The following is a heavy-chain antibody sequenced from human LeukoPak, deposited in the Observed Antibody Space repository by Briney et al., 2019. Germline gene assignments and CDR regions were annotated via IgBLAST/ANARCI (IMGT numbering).Heavy chain of an antibody. CDR2: IIPIFGTA. D-gene: IGHD6-13*01. J-gene: IGHJ4*02. CDR3: ARLRSPSSWYFSMDY. CDR1: GGTFSSYA. Sequence: SVKVSCKASGGTFSSYAISWVRQAPGQGLEWMGGIIPIFGTANYAQKFQGRVTITADKSTSTAYMELSSLRSEDTAVYYCARLRSPSSWYFSMDYWGQGTLVTVSS. V-gene: IGHV1-69*06.